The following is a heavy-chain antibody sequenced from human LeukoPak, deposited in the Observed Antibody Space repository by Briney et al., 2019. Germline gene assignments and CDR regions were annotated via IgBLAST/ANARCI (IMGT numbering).Heavy chain of an antibody. CDR3: ARDRGVGSSSWYSFDY. D-gene: IGHD6-13*01. CDR2: ISAYNGNT. CDR1: GYTFTSYG. Sequence: ASVKVSCKASGYTFTSYGISWVRQAPGQGLEWMGWISAYNGNTNYAQKLQGRVTMTTDTSTSTAYMGLRSLRSDDTAVYYCARDRGVGSSSWYSFDYWGQGTLVTVSS. J-gene: IGHJ4*02. V-gene: IGHV1-18*01.